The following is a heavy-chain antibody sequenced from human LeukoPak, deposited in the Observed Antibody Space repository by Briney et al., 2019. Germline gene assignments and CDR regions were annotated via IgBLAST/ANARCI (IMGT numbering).Heavy chain of an antibody. J-gene: IGHJ4*02. Sequence: PGGSLRLSCAASGFTFSSYGMSWVRQAPGKGLEWVSAISGSGGSTYYADSVKGRFTISRDNSKNTLYLQMNSLRAEDTAVYHCASSGNSGSVFFDYWGQGTLVTVSS. CDR1: GFTFSSYG. CDR3: ASSGNSGSVFFDY. CDR2: ISGSGGST. D-gene: IGHD6-19*01. V-gene: IGHV3-23*01.